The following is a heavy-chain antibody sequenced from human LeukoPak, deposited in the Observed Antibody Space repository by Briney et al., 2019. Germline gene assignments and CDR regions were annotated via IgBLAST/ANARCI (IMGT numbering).Heavy chain of an antibody. D-gene: IGHD5-24*01. Sequence: PGGSLRLSCAASGFTFSSYSMNRVRQAPGKGLEWVSSISSSSSYIYYADSVKGRFTISRDNAKKSLYLQMNSLRAEDTAVYYCARGPESDGYNYDYWGQGTLVTVSS. CDR1: GFTFSSYS. CDR3: ARGPESDGYNYDY. V-gene: IGHV3-21*01. J-gene: IGHJ4*02. CDR2: ISSSSSYI.